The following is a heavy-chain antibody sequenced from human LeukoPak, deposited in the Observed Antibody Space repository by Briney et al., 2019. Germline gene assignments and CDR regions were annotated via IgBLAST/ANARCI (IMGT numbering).Heavy chain of an antibody. CDR3: AGRGYGNYNGLIY. D-gene: IGHD4-17*01. Sequence: QPGGSLRLSCAASGFTFSSFAMSWVRQAPGKGLEWVSAISGSGGSTYYADSVKGRFTISRDNPKNTLYLQMNNLRAEDTAVYYCAGRGYGNYNGLIYWGQGTLVTVSS. CDR2: ISGSGGST. J-gene: IGHJ4*02. CDR1: GFTFSSFA. V-gene: IGHV3-23*01.